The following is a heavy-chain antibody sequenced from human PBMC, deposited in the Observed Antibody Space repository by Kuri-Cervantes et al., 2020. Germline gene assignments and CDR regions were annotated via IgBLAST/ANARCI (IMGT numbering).Heavy chain of an antibody. CDR3: TTDGVYYYYGMDV. Sequence: GGSLRLSCAASGFTFSSYAMHWVRQAPGKGLEWVGRIKSKTDGGTTDYAAPVKGRFTISRDDSKNTLYLQMNSLKTEDTAVYYCTTDGVYYYYGMDVWGQGTTVTVSS. V-gene: IGHV3-15*01. D-gene: IGHD3-10*01. CDR1: GFTFSSYA. J-gene: IGHJ6*02. CDR2: IKSKTDGGTT.